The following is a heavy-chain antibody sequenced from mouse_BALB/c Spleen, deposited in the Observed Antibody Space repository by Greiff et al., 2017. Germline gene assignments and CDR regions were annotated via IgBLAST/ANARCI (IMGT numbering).Heavy chain of an antibody. V-gene: IGHV1S29*02. CDR2: IYPYNGGT. Sequence: EVQLQQSGPELVKPGASVKISCKASGYTFTDYNMHWVKQSHGKSLEWIGYIYPYNGGTGYNQKFKSKATLTVDNSSSTAYMELRSLTSEDSAVYYCASELGPWFAYWGQGTLVTVSA. J-gene: IGHJ3*01. D-gene: IGHD4-1*01. CDR3: ASELGPWFAY. CDR1: GYTFTDYN.